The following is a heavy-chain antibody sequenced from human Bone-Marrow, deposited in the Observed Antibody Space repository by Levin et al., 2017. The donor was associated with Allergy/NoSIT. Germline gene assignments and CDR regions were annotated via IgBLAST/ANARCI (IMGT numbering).Heavy chain of an antibody. Sequence: PSETLSLTCAVSGGSISNGGYLWSWIRQPPGKGLEWIGNIHQSGTTYYNPSLKSRVTISVDRSRNQFSLNLTSVTAADTAGYYCATGNDYVGFGPWGPGTLVTVSS. D-gene: IGHD3-16*01. CDR2: IHQSGTT. CDR3: ATGNDYVGFGP. CDR1: GGSISNGGYL. V-gene: IGHV4-30-2*01. J-gene: IGHJ5*02.